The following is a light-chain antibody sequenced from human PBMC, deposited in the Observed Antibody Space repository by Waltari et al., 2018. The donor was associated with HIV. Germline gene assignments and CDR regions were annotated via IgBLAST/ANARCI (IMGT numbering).Light chain of an antibody. CDR2: KAI. J-gene: IGLJ3*02. Sequence: SYDLTQTPSVSVSPGQTARINCSRVALPKKYSSWYRQKAGQAPMLLIFKAIERPSGIPERICGSGSGTGVTLTISDVQAEDEGDYFCQSTDYDGTWVFGGGTKLTVL. V-gene: IGLV3-25*03. CDR3: QSTDYDGTWV. CDR1: ALPKKY.